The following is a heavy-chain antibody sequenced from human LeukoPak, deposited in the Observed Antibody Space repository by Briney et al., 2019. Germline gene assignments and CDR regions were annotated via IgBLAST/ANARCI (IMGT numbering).Heavy chain of an antibody. D-gene: IGHD1-26*01. J-gene: IGHJ6*03. Sequence: ASVKVSCKASGYTFTSYGISWVRQAPGQGLEWMGWISAYNGNTNYAQKLQGRVTMTTDTSTSTVYMELRSLRSDDTAVYYCAIFMGAIEDYMDVWGKGTTVTVSS. CDR2: ISAYNGNT. V-gene: IGHV1-18*01. CDR3: AIFMGAIEDYMDV. CDR1: GYTFTSYG.